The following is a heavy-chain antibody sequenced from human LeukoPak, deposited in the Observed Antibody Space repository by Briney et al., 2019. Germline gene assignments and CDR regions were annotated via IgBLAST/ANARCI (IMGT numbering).Heavy chain of an antibody. J-gene: IGHJ1*01. CDR2: FSGSSDST. CDR3: ARDHSSDWYSLVVTSEYFQH. Sequence: PGGSLRLSCAASGFTFSSYAMGWVRQAPGKGLEWVSGFSGSSDSTYYADSVKGRFTISRDNAKNSLYLQMNSLRDEDTAVYYCARDHSSDWYSLVVTSEYFQHWGQGTLVTVSS. D-gene: IGHD6-19*01. CDR1: GFTFSSYA. V-gene: IGHV3-23*01.